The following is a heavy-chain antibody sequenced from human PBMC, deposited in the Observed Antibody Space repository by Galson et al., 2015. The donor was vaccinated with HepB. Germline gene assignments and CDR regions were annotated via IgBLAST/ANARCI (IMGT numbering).Heavy chain of an antibody. Sequence: QSGAEVKKPGESLKISCKASGGTFSSYAISWVRQAPGQGLEWMGGIIPIFGTANYAQKFQGRVTITADESTSTAYMELSSLRSEDTAVYYCARGGDYDFWSGYYRFDPWGQGTLVTVSS. D-gene: IGHD3-3*01. CDR3: ARGGDYDFWSGYYRFDP. CDR2: IIPIFGTA. V-gene: IGHV1-69*01. CDR1: GGTFSSYA. J-gene: IGHJ5*02.